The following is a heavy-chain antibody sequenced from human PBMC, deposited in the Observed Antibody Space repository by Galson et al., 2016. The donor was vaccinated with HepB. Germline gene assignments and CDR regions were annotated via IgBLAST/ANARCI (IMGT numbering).Heavy chain of an antibody. V-gene: IGHV1-2*06. CDR3: AKALAPLAALPTAMDV. Sequence: SVKVSCKASGYNFTDYYIYWIRQAPGQGLEWVGRINPTSGGSNNARKFEGRVTVTRHTSIRTTYMELTRLRYDDTAIYFCAKALAPLAALPTAMDVWGQGTTVTV. CDR1: GYNFTDYY. J-gene: IGHJ6*02. D-gene: IGHD6-6*01. CDR2: INPTSGGS.